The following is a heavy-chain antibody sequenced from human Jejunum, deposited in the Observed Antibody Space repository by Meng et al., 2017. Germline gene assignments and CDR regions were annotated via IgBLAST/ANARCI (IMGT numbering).Heavy chain of an antibody. J-gene: IGHJ3*02. CDR2: INHSGST. CDR1: GGSFSGYY. V-gene: IGHV4-34*01. D-gene: IGHD6-19*01. Sequence: QVQLQQWGAGLLKPSETLSLTCAVYGGSFSGYYWSWIRQPPGKGLEWIGEINHSGSTNYNPSLKSRVTISVDTSKNQFSLKLSSVTAADTAVYYCVSPGYSSGWYRWYAFDIWGQGTMVTVSS. CDR3: VSPGYSSGWYRWYAFDI.